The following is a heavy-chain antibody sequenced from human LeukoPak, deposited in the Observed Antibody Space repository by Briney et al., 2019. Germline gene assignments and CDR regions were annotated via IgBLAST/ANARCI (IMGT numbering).Heavy chain of an antibody. D-gene: IGHD3-3*01. Sequence: SETLSLTCAVYGGSFSGYYWSWIRQPPGKGLEWIGEINHSGSTNYNPSRKSRVNISVDTSKNQFALKLSSVTAADSAVYYCARGGLLFVVVRKGFDIWGQGTMVTVSS. V-gene: IGHV4-34*01. CDR2: INHSGST. CDR1: GGSFSGYY. CDR3: ARGGLLFVVVRKGFDI. J-gene: IGHJ3*02.